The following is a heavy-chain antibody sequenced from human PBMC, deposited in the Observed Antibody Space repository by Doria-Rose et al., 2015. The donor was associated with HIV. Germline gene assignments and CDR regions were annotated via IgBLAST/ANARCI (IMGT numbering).Heavy chain of an antibody. J-gene: IGHJ4*02. Sequence: QVQLVQSGTEVKKPGAPVKVSCKASGYTFTNYDVTWVRQATGHGLEWMGWMNPNSTNTGYAQKFQGRVTMTRDTSISTAYMELSSLTSEDTAVYYCARGGTRWPFDYWGQGTLVTVSS. V-gene: IGHV1-8*02. CDR3: ARGGTRWPFDY. CDR1: GYTFTNYD. CDR2: MNPNSTNT. D-gene: IGHD4-17*01.